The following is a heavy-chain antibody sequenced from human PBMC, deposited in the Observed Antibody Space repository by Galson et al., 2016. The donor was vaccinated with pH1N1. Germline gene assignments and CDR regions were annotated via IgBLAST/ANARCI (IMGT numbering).Heavy chain of an antibody. CDR2: INTANGRT. V-gene: IGHV1-3*04. CDR1: GYTFTNYP. D-gene: IGHD6-19*01. CDR3: ARDEGGRGQWLVHYFDS. Sequence: SVKVSCKASGYTFTNYPMHWVRQAPGQRLEWMGWINTANGRTKFSQKFQGRLTITRDTSASTTYMELNSLTSEDTAVFYCARDEGGRGQWLVHYFDSWGQGTLVTVSS. J-gene: IGHJ4*02.